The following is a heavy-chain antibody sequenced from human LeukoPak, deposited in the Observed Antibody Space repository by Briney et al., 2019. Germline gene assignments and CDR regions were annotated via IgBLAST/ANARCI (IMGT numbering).Heavy chain of an antibody. J-gene: IGHJ5*02. V-gene: IGHV1-46*01. D-gene: IGHD4-17*01. Sequence: ASVKVSRMASGYTFTSYYMHWVRQAPGQGLEWMGIINPSGGSTSYAQKFQGRVTMTRDTSTSTVYMELSSLRSEDTAVYYCARDSHDYGDYSNWFDPWGQGTLVTVSS. CDR2: INPSGGST. CDR3: ARDSHDYGDYSNWFDP. CDR1: GYTFTSYY.